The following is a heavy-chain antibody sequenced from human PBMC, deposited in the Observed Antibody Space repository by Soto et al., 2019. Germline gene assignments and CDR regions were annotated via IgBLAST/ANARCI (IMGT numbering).Heavy chain of an antibody. J-gene: IGHJ6*02. CDR1: GFTFSSYA. CDR3: ARVAGEHGDYHSYYYGMDV. D-gene: IGHD4-17*01. CDR2: ISYDGSNK. Sequence: QVQLVESGGGVVQPGRSLRLSCAASGFTFSSYAMHWVRQAPGKGLEWVAVISYDGSNKYYADSVKGRFTISRDNSKNTLYLQMNSLRAEDTAVYYCARVAGEHGDYHSYYYGMDVWGQGTTVTVSS. V-gene: IGHV3-30-3*01.